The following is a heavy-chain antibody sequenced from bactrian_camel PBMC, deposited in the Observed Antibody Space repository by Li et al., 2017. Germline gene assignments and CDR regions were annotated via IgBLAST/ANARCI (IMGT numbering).Heavy chain of an antibody. Sequence: VQLVESGGGLVQPGKSLTLSCAVSGFTFDRFESYAMTWVRQAPGKGLEWVSRISSGGGNTYFAQSVKGRFTISIDNAKSTLYLQMNSLKPEDTAVYYCARAWEVSDRTFGYWGQGTQVTVS. CDR3: ARAWEVSDRTFGY. D-gene: IGHD4*01. CDR1: GFTFDRFESYA. J-gene: IGHJ6*01. CDR2: ISSGGGNT. V-gene: IGHV3S31*01.